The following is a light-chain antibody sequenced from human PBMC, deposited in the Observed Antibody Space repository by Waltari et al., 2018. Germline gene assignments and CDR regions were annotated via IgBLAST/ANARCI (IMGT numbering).Light chain of an antibody. CDR2: SNN. CDR3: AACDDSLNGHWV. J-gene: IGLJ3*02. CDR1: SSNIGSNT. Sequence: QSVLTQPPSASGTPGQRVTISCSGSSSNIGSNTVNWYQQLPGTAPKLLIYSNNQRPSGVPYRFSGSKSGTSASLAISGLQSEDEADYYCAACDDSLNGHWVFGGGTKLTVL. V-gene: IGLV1-44*01.